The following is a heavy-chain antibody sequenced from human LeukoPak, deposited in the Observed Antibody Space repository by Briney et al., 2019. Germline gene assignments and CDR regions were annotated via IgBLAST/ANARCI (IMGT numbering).Heavy chain of an antibody. CDR1: GGSFSGYY. CDR3: ARAFTMVRGPTHGMDV. J-gene: IGHJ6*02. Sequence: PSETLSLTCAVYGGSFSGYYWSWIRQPPGKGLEWIGEINHSGSTNYNPSLKSRVTISVDTSKNQFSLKLSSVTAADTAVYYCARAFTMVRGPTHGMDVRGQGTTVTVSS. D-gene: IGHD3-10*01. CDR2: INHSGST. V-gene: IGHV4-34*01.